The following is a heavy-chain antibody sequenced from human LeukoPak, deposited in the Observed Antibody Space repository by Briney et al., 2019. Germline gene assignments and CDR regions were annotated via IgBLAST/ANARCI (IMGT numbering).Heavy chain of an antibody. J-gene: IGHJ4*02. Sequence: PGGSLRLSCAASGITLSSHSMHWVRQAPGKGLEWVSFIDSGSSSIHYAASVQGRFTISRDNAKNSLYLQMDSLRAEDTAVYYCARGRASGSFIIDYWGQGTLVTVSS. CDR3: ARGRASGSFIIDY. CDR2: IDSGSSSI. CDR1: GITLSSHS. V-gene: IGHV3-48*01. D-gene: IGHD3-10*01.